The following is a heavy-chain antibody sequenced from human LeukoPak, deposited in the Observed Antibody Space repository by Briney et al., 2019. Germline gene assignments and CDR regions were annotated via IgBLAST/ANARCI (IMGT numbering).Heavy chain of an antibody. Sequence: PSETLSLTCTVSGGSISSYYWSWIRQPAGKGLEWIGRIYTSGSTNYNPSLKSRVTISVDTSKNQFSLKLSSVTAADTAVYYCARAPMEVAAADNNFDYWGQGTLVTVSS. J-gene: IGHJ4*02. CDR1: GGSISSYY. D-gene: IGHD6-13*01. V-gene: IGHV4-4*07. CDR2: IYTSGST. CDR3: ARAPMEVAAADNNFDY.